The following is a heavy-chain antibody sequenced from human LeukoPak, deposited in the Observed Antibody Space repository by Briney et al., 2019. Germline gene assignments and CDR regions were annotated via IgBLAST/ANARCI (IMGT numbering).Heavy chain of an antibody. V-gene: IGHV1-69*05. J-gene: IGHJ6*03. CDR1: GGTFSSYA. CDR3: GGSVEQLSYYYYMDV. Sequence: SVKVSCKASGGTFSSYAISWVRQAPGQGLEWMGGIIPIFGTANYAQKFQGRVTITTDESTSTAYMELSSLRSEDTAVYYCGGSVEQLSYYYYMDVWGKGTTVTVSS. D-gene: IGHD6-13*01. CDR2: IIPIFGTA.